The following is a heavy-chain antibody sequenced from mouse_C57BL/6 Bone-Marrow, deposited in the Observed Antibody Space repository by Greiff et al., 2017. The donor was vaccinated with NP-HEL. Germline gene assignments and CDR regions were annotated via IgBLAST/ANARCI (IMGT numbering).Heavy chain of an antibody. CDR1: GYTFTDYY. Sequence: QVQLQQSGAELVRPGASVKLSCKASGYTFTDYYINWVKQRPGQGLEWIARIYPGSGNTYYNEKFKGKATLTAEKSSSTAYMQLSSLTSEDSAVYFCAREDGSDYFDYWGQGTTLTVSS. D-gene: IGHD1-1*01. CDR3: AREDGSDYFDY. CDR2: IYPGSGNT. J-gene: IGHJ2*01. V-gene: IGHV1-76*01.